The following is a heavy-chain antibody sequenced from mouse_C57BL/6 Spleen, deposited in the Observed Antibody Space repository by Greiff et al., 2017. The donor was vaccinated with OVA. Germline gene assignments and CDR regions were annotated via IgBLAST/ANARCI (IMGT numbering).Heavy chain of an antibody. CDR1: GFTFSDYG. CDR3: ARLRAY. Sequence: EVKVVESGGGLVKPGGSLKLSCAASGFTFSDYGMHWVRQAPEKGLEWVAYISSGSSTISYADTVKGRFTISRDNAKNTLFLQMTSLRSEDTAMYYCARLRAYWGQGTLVTVSA. J-gene: IGHJ3*01. V-gene: IGHV5-17*01. CDR2: ISSGSSTI.